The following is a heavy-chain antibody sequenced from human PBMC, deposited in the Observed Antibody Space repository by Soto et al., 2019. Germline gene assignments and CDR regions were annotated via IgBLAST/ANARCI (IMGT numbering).Heavy chain of an antibody. J-gene: IGHJ5*02. CDR2: IFSNDDK. Sequence: SGPTLVNPTETLTLTCTVSGLSLTNGRLGVSWIRQPPGKALEWLAHIFSNDDKSYCTSLKSRLTISKDISRSQVVLTMTNMDPVDSATYYCALVKDCSRTDCYLASFDPWGQGTLVTVSS. V-gene: IGHV2-26*01. CDR3: ALVKDCSRTDCYLASFDP. CDR1: GLSLTNGRLG. D-gene: IGHD2-2*01.